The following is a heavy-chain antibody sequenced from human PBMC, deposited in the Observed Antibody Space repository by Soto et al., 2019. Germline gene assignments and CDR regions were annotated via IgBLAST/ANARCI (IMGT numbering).Heavy chain of an antibody. CDR2: ISGSGGST. V-gene: IGHV3-23*01. CDR1: GFTFSSYA. D-gene: IGHD2-8*01. Sequence: EVQLLESGGGLVQPGGSLRLSCAASGFTFSSYAMSWVRQAPGKGLEWVSGISGSGGSTYYADSVKGRFTISRDNSKNPLFLQMNSLRVEDTAVYYCAKVGIYCTNGVCRGYWGQGTLVTVSS. CDR3: AKVGIYCTNGVCRGY. J-gene: IGHJ4*02.